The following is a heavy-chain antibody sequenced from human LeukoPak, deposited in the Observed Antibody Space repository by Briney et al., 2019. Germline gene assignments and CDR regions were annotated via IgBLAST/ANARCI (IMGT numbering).Heavy chain of an antibody. Sequence: ASVKVSCKASGYTFTSYDINWVRKATGQGLEWMGWMNPNSGNTGYAQKFQGRVTMTRNTSISTAYMELSSLRSEDTAVYYCARTIAVAGTDYYYGMDVWGQGTTVTVSS. CDR1: GYTFTSYD. V-gene: IGHV1-8*01. D-gene: IGHD6-19*01. CDR2: MNPNSGNT. CDR3: ARTIAVAGTDYYYGMDV. J-gene: IGHJ6*02.